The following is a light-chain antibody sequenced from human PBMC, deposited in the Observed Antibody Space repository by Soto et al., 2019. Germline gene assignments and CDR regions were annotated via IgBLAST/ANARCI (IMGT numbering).Light chain of an antibody. CDR2: SAS. Sequence: EIVLTQSPATLSVSPGESATLSCRASQNVNIDLVWYQQKPGQAPKVLMFSASARETGIPARFSGGGSETESTLTIISLQPEDSAVYYCQQYNTWPFTFGPGTKVDIK. CDR1: QNVNID. V-gene: IGKV3D-15*01. J-gene: IGKJ3*01. CDR3: QQYNTWPFT.